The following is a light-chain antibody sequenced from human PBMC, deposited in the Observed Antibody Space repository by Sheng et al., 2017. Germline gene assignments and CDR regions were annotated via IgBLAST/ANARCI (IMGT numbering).Light chain of an antibody. J-gene: IGKJ4*01. CDR2: DAS. V-gene: IGKV1-33*01. CDR1: QDISNY. Sequence: DVQMTQSPSSLSASVGDRVTITCQANQDISNYLNWYQQRPGKAPKLLIYDASNLETGVPSRFSGSGSGTDFTFTISSLQPEDFATYYCQRYDNRPPGSFPSFGEGTTVEVK. CDR3: QRYDNRPPGSFPS.